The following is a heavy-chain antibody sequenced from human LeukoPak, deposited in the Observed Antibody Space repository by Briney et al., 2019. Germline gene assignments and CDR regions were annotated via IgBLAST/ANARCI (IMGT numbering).Heavy chain of an antibody. J-gene: IGHJ4*02. CDR3: ARETSYGDYTYVDY. V-gene: IGHV3-11*04. Sequence: GGSLRLSCAASGFSFSDFYMNWIRQAPGKGLEWVSYITDSGSTNFYADSVKGRFTISRDNAKNSLYLQMNSLRVEDTAIYYCARETSYGDYTYVDYWGQGTLVTVSS. D-gene: IGHD4-17*01. CDR1: GFSFSDFY. CDR2: ITDSGSTN.